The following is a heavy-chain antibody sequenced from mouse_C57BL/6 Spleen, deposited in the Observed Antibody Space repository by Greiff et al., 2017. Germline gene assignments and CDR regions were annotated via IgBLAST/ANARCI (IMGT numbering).Heavy chain of an antibody. Sequence: EVQLQESGPGLVKPSQSLSLTCSVTGYSITSGYYWNWIRQFPGNKLEWMGYISYDGSNNYNPSLKNRISITRDTSKNQFFLKLNSVTTEDTATYYCARGPYYYGSSPLAYWGQGTLVTVSA. CDR2: ISYDGSN. CDR3: ARGPYYYGSSPLAY. D-gene: IGHD1-1*01. CDR1: GYSITSGYY. J-gene: IGHJ3*01. V-gene: IGHV3-6*01.